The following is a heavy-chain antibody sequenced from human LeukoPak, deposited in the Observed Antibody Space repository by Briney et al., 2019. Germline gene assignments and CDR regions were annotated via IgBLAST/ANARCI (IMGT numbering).Heavy chain of an antibody. J-gene: IGHJ6*02. Sequence: SETLSLTCAVYGVSFSGYYWSWIRQPPKKGLEWIREINHSGSTNYNPSLKSRVTISVDTSKNQFSLNVRSVTAADTAVYYCARGHVGSYAYYYYYGMDVWGQGTTVTVSS. CDR1: GVSFSGYY. CDR2: INHSGST. V-gene: IGHV4-34*01. CDR3: ARGHVGSYAYYYYYGMDV. D-gene: IGHD2-8*01.